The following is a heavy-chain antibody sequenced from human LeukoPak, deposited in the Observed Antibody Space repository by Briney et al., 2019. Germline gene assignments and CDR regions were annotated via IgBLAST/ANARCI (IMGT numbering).Heavy chain of an antibody. CDR3: ARGRPSSSWYPYYYYYYMDV. CDR1: GGSFSGYY. D-gene: IGHD6-13*01. Sequence: SETLSLTCAAYGGSFSGYYWSWIRQPPGKGLEWIGEINHSGSTNYNPSLKSRVTISVDTSKNQFSLKLSSVTAADTAVYYCARGRPSSSWYPYYYYYYMDVWGKGTTVTVSS. J-gene: IGHJ6*03. CDR2: INHSGST. V-gene: IGHV4-34*01.